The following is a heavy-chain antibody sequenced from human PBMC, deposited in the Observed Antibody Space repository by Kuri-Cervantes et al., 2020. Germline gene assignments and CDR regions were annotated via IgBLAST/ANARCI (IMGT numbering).Heavy chain of an antibody. CDR1: GGSISSGGYY. J-gene: IGHJ6*02. CDR3: ASLPRYYYDSEHYGMDV. Sequence: SETLSLTCTVSGGSISSGGYYWSWICQHPGKGLEWIGYIYYSGSTYYNPSLKSRVTISVDTSKNQFSLKLSSVTAADTAVYYCASLPRYYYDSEHYGMDVWGQGTTVTVSS. V-gene: IGHV4-31*03. CDR2: IYYSGST. D-gene: IGHD3-22*01.